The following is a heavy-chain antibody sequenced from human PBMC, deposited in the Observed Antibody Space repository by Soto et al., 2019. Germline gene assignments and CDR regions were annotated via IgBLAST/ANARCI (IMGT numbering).Heavy chain of an antibody. Sequence: QLQLQESGPGLVKPSETLSLTCTVSGGSISSSNYYWGWIRQPPGKGLEWIGSTYYKGTTNYNPSLMRRVTISVDASKNQFSLKLSSVTAADTAVYYCARLGQGSGEQYFQYWGQGTLVTVSS. CDR3: ARLGQGSGEQYFQY. CDR2: TYYKGTT. J-gene: IGHJ1*01. CDR1: GGSISSSNYY. V-gene: IGHV4-39*01. D-gene: IGHD3-10*01.